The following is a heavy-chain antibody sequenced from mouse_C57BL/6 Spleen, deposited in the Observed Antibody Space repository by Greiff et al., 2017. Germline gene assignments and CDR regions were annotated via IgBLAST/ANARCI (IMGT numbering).Heavy chain of an antibody. CDR3: AMGTTVVAPYWYFDV. CDR2: IDPANGNT. J-gene: IGHJ1*03. V-gene: IGHV14-3*01. CDR1: GFNIKNTY. D-gene: IGHD1-1*01. Sequence: VQLQQSVAELVRPGASVKLSCTASGFNIKNTYMHWVKQRPEQGLEWIGRIDPANGNTKYAPKFQGKATITADTSSNTAYLQLSSLTSEDTAIYYGAMGTTVVAPYWYFDVWGTGTTVTVSS.